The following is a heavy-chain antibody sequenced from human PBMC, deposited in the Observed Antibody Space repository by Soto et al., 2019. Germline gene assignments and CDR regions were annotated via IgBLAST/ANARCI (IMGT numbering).Heavy chain of an antibody. J-gene: IGHJ4*02. CDR3: AKDRRLSRGWYRECAY. CDR1: GFTFSSYA. Sequence: QVQLVESGGGVVQPGRSLRLSCAASGFTFSSYAMHWVRQAPGKGLEWVAVISYDGSNKYYADSVKGRFTISRDNSKNTLYLQMNSLRAEDTAVYYCAKDRRLSRGWYRECAYWGQGTLVTVSS. CDR2: ISYDGSNK. V-gene: IGHV3-30*18. D-gene: IGHD6-19*01.